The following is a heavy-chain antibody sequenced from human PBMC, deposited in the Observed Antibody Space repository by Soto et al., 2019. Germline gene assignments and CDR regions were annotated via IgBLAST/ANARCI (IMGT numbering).Heavy chain of an antibody. J-gene: IGHJ4*02. CDR3: ARDDQNYYGSGSYLPFDY. Sequence: QVQLVQSGAEVKKPGASVKVSCKASGYTFTSYGISWVRQAPGQGLELLGWISAYNGNTKYAQKLQGRVTITTETSTSTAYMELRSLRSDDTAVYYWARDDQNYYGSGSYLPFDYWGQGTLVTVSS. V-gene: IGHV1-18*01. CDR2: ISAYNGNT. CDR1: GYTFTSYG. D-gene: IGHD3-10*01.